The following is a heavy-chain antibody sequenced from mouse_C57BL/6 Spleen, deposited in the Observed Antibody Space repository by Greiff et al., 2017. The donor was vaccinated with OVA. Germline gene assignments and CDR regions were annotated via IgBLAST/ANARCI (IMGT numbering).Heavy chain of an antibody. CDR1: GYTFTRYW. J-gene: IGHJ3*01. CDR2: IDPSDSYP. Sequence: VQLQQPGAELVKPGASVKLSCKASGYTFTRYWMQWVKQRPGQGLEWIGEIDPSDSYPNYNQKFKGKATLTVDTSSSPAYMQLSSLTSEDSAVYYCARNYDYDGFAYWGQGTLVTVSA. D-gene: IGHD2-4*01. CDR3: ARNYDYDGFAY. V-gene: IGHV1-50*01.